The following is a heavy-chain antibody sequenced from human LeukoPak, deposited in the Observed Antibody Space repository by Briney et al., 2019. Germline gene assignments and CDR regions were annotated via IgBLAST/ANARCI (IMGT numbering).Heavy chain of an antibody. CDR1: GYTFTNYD. CDR3: ARADGTTGAFYYYYYPMDV. Sequence: ASVKVSCKASGYTFTNYDISWVRQATGQGLEWMGWMNPNSGNTGYAQRFQGRVTMTRNTSISTAYMELSSLRSEDTAVYYCARADGTTGAFYYYYYPMDVWGQGTTVTVSS. J-gene: IGHJ6*02. D-gene: IGHD1-1*01. V-gene: IGHV1-8*01. CDR2: MNPNSGNT.